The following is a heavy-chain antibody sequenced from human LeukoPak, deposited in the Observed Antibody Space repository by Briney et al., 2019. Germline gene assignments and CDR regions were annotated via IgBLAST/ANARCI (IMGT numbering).Heavy chain of an antibody. CDR2: IKEDGSEI. D-gene: IGHD4-23*01. CDR1: AFTFSSYW. Sequence: PGGSLRLSCEASAFTFSSYWMSWFRQAPGKGLEWVANIKEDGSEINYVDSVKGRFTISRDNAKNSLFLQMNSLRVEDTAVYYCARDRGYSSFDYWGQGTLVTVSS. CDR3: ARDRGYSSFDY. V-gene: IGHV3-7*01. J-gene: IGHJ4*02.